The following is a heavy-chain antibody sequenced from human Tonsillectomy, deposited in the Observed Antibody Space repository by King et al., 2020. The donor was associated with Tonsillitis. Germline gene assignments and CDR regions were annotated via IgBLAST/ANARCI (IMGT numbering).Heavy chain of an antibody. J-gene: IGHJ6*02. CDR2: IYSAGST. D-gene: IGHD3-9*01. CDR1: GFTVSSSY. CDR3: ARDSSDYDFLTGSPYGMDV. Sequence: QLVQSGGGWILPGGSLRLSCAASGFTVSSSYMSWVRQAPGKGLAWVSIIYSAGSTNYADSVKGRFTISRDNSKNTLYLQMNRLRAEDTAVYYCARDSSDYDFLTGSPYGMDVWGQGTTVTVSS. V-gene: IGHV3-53*01.